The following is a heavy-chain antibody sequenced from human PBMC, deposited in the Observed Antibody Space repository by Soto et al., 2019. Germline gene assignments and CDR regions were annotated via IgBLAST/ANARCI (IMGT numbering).Heavy chain of an antibody. Sequence: PGGSMRLSCAASGLTFSSYWMSWVRQAPGKGLEWVANIKQDGSEKYYVDSVKGRFTISRDNAKNSLYLQMNSLRAEDTAVYYCASPTNYAANFFFWGQGTLVTV. V-gene: IGHV3-7*01. J-gene: IGHJ4*02. CDR1: GLTFSSYW. D-gene: IGHD2-15*01. CDR3: ASPTNYAANFFF. CDR2: IKQDGSEK.